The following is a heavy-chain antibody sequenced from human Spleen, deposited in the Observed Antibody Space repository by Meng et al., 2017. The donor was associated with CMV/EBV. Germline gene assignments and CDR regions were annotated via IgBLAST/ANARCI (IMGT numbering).Heavy chain of an antibody. D-gene: IGHD2-15*01. J-gene: IGHJ5*02. Sequence: TTYWIGWVRQMPGKGLEWLGIIHPGDSDTRYSPAFQGQVTISVDKSISTAYLQWSSLKASDTAMYYCTRRKLGYCSGGTCFDNYFAPWGQGTLVTVSS. V-gene: IGHV5-51*01. CDR3: TRRKLGYCSGGTCFDNYFAP. CDR1: TTYW. CDR2: IHPGDSDT.